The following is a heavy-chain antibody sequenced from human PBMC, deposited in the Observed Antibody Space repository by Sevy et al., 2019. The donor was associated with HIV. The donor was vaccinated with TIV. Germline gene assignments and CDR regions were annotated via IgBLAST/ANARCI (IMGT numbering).Heavy chain of an antibody. D-gene: IGHD5-12*01. CDR2: IHYSGGT. CDR1: GGSISSSDSY. J-gene: IGHJ4*02. CDR3: ASKRGYNHGPFDY. V-gene: IGHV4-30-4*01. Sequence: SETLSLTCTVSGGSISSSDSYWSWIRQPPGKGLEWIGYIHYSGGTYYNPFLKSRVAMSVDTSEKQFSLKLSFLTAADTAVYYWASKRGYNHGPFDYWGQGALVTVSS.